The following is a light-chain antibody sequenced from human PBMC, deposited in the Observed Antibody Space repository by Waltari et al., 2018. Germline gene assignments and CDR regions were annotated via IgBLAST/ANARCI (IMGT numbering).Light chain of an antibody. J-gene: IGKJ2*01. CDR3: QQYGTSPYT. CDR1: QNLSSNF. V-gene: IGKV3-20*01. CDR2: GAA. Sequence: IVLTQSPGTLSLSPGDKASLSCKASQNLSSNFLAWYRQRPGQPPGLLIHGAAKRAAGIPDTFIGSGSGTDFTLTISRLEAEDSAVYYCQQYGTSPYTFGQGTKVEIK.